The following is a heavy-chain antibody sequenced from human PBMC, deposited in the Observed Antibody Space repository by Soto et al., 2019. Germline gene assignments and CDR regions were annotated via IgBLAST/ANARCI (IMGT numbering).Heavy chain of an antibody. CDR3: AYGSSSAWIDY. Sequence: ETLSLTCSVSGDSMRGYHFYWGWIRQAPGKGLEWIGSAYFSGGNTYYSPSLKSRVSISVDTSKNEFSLRLTSLTAADTAVDFCAYGSSSAWIDYWGQGTLVTVS. CDR1: GDSMRGYHFY. CDR2: AYFSGGNT. D-gene: IGHD6-25*01. J-gene: IGHJ4*02. V-gene: IGHV4-39*01.